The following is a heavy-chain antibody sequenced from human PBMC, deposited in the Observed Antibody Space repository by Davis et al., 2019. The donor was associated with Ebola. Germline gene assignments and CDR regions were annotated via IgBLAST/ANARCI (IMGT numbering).Heavy chain of an antibody. J-gene: IGHJ5*02. D-gene: IGHD3-16*01. CDR3: ARGRGDTVRWFDP. CDR2: INPSGGST. CDR1: GYTFTSYA. V-gene: IGHV1-46*01. Sequence: ASVKVSCKASGYTFTSYAISWVRQAPGQGLEWMGIINPSGGSTSYAQKFQGRVTMTRDTSTSTVYMELSSLRSEDTAVYYCARGRGDTVRWFDPWGQGTLVTVSS.